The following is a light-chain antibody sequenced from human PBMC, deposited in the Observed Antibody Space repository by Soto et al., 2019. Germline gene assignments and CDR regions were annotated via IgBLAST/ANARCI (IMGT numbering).Light chain of an antibody. Sequence: QSALTQPPSASGSPGQSVTLSCTGTSSDVGGYNYVSWYQQHAGKGPKLMIYEVTKRPSGVPDRFSGSKFGNTASLTVSGLQADDEAAYYCSSFAGSDSVVFGGGTKLTVL. CDR1: SSDVGGYNY. V-gene: IGLV2-8*01. CDR3: SSFAGSDSVV. CDR2: EVT. J-gene: IGLJ2*01.